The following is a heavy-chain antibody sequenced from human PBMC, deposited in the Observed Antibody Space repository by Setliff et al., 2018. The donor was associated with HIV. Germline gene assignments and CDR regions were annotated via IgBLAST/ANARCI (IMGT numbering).Heavy chain of an antibody. CDR3: ARDLIAARGRDYYGMDV. J-gene: IGHJ6*02. CDR2: ISSSSSTI. CDR1: GFTFSSYA. V-gene: IGHV3-48*01. D-gene: IGHD6-6*01. Sequence: LRLSCASSGFTFSSYAMTWVRQAPGKGLEWVSYISSSSSTIYYADSVKGRFTISRDNSKNSLYLQMNSLIAEATAVYYCARDLIAARGRDYYGMDVWGQGTTVTVSS.